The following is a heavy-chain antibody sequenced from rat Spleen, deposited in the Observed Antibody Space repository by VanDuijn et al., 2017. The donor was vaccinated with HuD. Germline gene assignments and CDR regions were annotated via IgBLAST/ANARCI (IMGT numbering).Heavy chain of an antibody. CDR1: GFTFSNYY. CDR3: ARHDNNWFAY. CDR2: ISTGGGNT. Sequence: EVQLVESGGGLVQPGRSMKLSCAASGFTFSNYYMAWVRQAPTKGLEWVASISTGGGNTYYRDSVKGRFTISRDNAKSTLYLQMDSLRSEDTATYYCARHDNNWFAYWGQGTLVTVSS. V-gene: IGHV5-25*01. J-gene: IGHJ3*01.